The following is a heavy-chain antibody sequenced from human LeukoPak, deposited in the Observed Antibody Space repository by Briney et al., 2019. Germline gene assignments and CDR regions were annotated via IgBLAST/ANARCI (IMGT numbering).Heavy chain of an antibody. CDR3: AKEVDCPSDCLFFHS. Sequence: GGSLRLSCAASGFTFYRFTIHWVRQTPGKGLEWVSLINRRGHTFYADSVKGRFTISRDNSRNSVFLQMNSLRPEDTALYHCAKEVDCPSDCLFFHSWGQGTLVTVSS. V-gene: IGHV3-43*01. CDR2: INRRGHT. CDR1: GFTFYRFT. J-gene: IGHJ4*02. D-gene: IGHD2-21*02.